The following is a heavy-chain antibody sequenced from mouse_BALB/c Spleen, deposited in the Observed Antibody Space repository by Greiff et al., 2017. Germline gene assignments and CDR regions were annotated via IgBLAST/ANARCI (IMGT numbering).Heavy chain of an antibody. V-gene: IGHV5-6*01. J-gene: IGHJ4*01. Sequence: EVKVVESGGDLVKPGGSLKLSCAASGFTFSSYGMSWVRQTPDTRLEWVATISSGGSYTYYPDSVKGRFNISRDNAKNTLYLQMSSLKSEDTAMYYCARHVMDYWGQGTSVTVSS. CDR1: GFTFSSYG. CDR3: ARHVMDY. CDR2: ISSGGSYT.